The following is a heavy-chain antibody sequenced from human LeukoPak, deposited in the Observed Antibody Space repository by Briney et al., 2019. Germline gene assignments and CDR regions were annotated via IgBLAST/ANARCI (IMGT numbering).Heavy chain of an antibody. J-gene: IGHJ4*02. Sequence: SETLSLTCTVSGGSISSYYWSWIRHPPGKGLECIGYIYYSGSTNYNPSLKSRVTISVDTSKNQFSLKLSSVTAADTAVYYCASSNDYGDFHFDYWGQGTLVTVSS. V-gene: IGHV4-59*01. CDR1: GGSISSYY. CDR2: IYYSGST. CDR3: ASSNDYGDFHFDY. D-gene: IGHD4-17*01.